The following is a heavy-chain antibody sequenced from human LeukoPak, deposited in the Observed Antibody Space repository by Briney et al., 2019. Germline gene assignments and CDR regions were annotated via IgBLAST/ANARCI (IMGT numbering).Heavy chain of an antibody. CDR1: GFTFRDYT. J-gene: IGHJ4*02. CDR2: ISKSSTYI. V-gene: IGHV3-21*01. CDR3: AREVVIVVEPAANTIDY. D-gene: IGHD2-2*01. Sequence: GGSLRLSCVASGFTFRDYTMNWVRKPPPKGLEWGSAISKSSTYIKYAASVKGRFTVSRDNAKNSLFLQMNSLRVEDTAMYYCAREVVIVVEPAANTIDYWGQGTRVTVSS.